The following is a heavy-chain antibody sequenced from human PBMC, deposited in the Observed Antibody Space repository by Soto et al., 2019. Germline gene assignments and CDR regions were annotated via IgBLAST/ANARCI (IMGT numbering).Heavy chain of an antibody. CDR2: IYYSGST. CDR1: GGSISSYY. CDR3: ARDGCSGGSCPLDY. V-gene: IGHV4-59*01. Sequence: SETLSLTCTVSGGSISSYYWSWIRQPPGKGLEWIGYIYYSGSTNYNPSLKSRVTISVDTSKNQFSLKLSSVTAADTAVYYCARDGCSGGSCPLDYWGQGTLVTVSS. D-gene: IGHD2-15*01. J-gene: IGHJ4*02.